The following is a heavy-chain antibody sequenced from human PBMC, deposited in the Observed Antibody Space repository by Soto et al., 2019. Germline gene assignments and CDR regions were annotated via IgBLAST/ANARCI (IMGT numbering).Heavy chain of an antibody. CDR3: AKLKRITMIVVVPDAFDI. D-gene: IGHD3-22*01. CDR2: ISGSGGST. Sequence: HPGGSLRLSCAASGFTFSSYAMSWVRQAPGKGLEWVSAISGSGGSTYYADSVKGRFTISRDNSKNTLYLQMNSLRAEDTAVYYCAKLKRITMIVVVPDAFDIWGQGTMVTVSS. V-gene: IGHV3-23*01. CDR1: GFTFSSYA. J-gene: IGHJ3*02.